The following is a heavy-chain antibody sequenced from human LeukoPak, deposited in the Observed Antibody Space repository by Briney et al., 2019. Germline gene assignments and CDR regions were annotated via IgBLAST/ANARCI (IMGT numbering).Heavy chain of an antibody. CDR2: IWYDGSNK. Sequence: PGGSLRLSCAISGFTFSACELTWVRQAPGKGLEWVAVIWYDGSNKYYADSVKGRFTISRDNSKNTLYLQMNSLRAEDTAVYYCARAQVGSGWYNGDYWGQGTLVTVSS. J-gene: IGHJ4*02. V-gene: IGHV3-33*08. CDR1: GFTFSACE. CDR3: ARAQVGSGWYNGDY. D-gene: IGHD6-19*01.